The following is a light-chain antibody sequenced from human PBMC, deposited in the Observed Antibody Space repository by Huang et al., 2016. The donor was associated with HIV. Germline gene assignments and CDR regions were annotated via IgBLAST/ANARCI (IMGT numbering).Light chain of an antibody. V-gene: IGKV3-20*01. CDR1: QNISNNY. CDR3: QQYGDSPRT. Sequence: EIVLTQSPGTLSLSPGERATLSCRASQNISNNYLPWYQPKPGQAPRLLIFGAFNRASGTPDRFSGSESGTDFTLAIGGLEPEDFATYYCQQYGDSPRTFGQGTKLEIK. CDR2: GAF. J-gene: IGKJ2*01.